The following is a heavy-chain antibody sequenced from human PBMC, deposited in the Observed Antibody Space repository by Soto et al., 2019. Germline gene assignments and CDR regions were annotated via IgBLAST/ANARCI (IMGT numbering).Heavy chain of an antibody. J-gene: IGHJ4*02. D-gene: IGHD3-10*01. Sequence: SETLSLTCAVYGGSFSGYYWSWIRQPPGKGLEWIGEINHSGSTNYNPSLKSRVTISVDTSKNQFSLKLSSVTAADTAVYYCARESGRVLWFGELPKRPQNYDYWGQGTLVTVSS. V-gene: IGHV4-34*01. CDR2: INHSGST. CDR1: GGSFSGYY. CDR3: ARESGRVLWFGELPKRPQNYDY.